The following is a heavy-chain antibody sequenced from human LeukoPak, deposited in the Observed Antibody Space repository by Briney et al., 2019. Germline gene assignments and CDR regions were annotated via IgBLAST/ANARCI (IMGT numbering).Heavy chain of an antibody. CDR1: GFTFSNFH. J-gene: IGHJ4*02. CDR3: AKELRSISATTGFDY. D-gene: IGHD1-20*01. V-gene: IGHV3-23*01. Sequence: GGSLRLSCAASGFTFSNFHMTWVRQSPGKGLEWVSAISDSGGNTWYADSVKGRFTISRDNSKNTVYLQMNSLRAEDTAVYYCAKELRSISATTGFDYWGQGTLVTVSS. CDR2: ISDSGGNT.